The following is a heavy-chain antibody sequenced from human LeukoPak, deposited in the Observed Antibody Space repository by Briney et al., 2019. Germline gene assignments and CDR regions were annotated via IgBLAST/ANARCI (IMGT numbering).Heavy chain of an antibody. D-gene: IGHD4-17*01. Sequence: GGSLRLSCAASGFTFSNAWMSWVRQAPGKGLEWVSGISASGGNTYYADSVKGRFTISRDNSKNTLDLQMNSLRAEDTAVYYCARGGDYGVKIDHWGQGTLVTVSS. CDR2: ISASGGNT. CDR1: GFTFSNAW. CDR3: ARGGDYGVKIDH. J-gene: IGHJ4*02. V-gene: IGHV3-23*01.